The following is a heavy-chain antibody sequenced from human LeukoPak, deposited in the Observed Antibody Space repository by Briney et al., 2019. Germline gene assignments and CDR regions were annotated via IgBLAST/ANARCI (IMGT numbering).Heavy chain of an antibody. V-gene: IGHV4-59*01. D-gene: IGHD3-10*01. CDR1: GGSISSYY. Sequence: SETLSLTCTVSGGSISSYYWSWIRQPPGKGLEWIGYIYYSGSTNYNPSLKSRVTISVDTSKNQFSLKLSSVTAADTAVYYCAGEDGSGSPSFDYWGQGTLVTVSS. CDR2: IYYSGST. CDR3: AGEDGSGSPSFDY. J-gene: IGHJ4*02.